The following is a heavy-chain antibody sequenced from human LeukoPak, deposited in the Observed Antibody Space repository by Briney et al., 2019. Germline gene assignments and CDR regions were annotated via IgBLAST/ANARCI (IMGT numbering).Heavy chain of an antibody. CDR2: IYYSGST. CDR3: ARSPPIMITFGGVIVQGPFDY. J-gene: IGHJ4*02. V-gene: IGHV4-59*08. CDR1: GGSISSYY. D-gene: IGHD3-16*02. Sequence: SETLSLTCTVSGGSISSYYWGWIRQPPGKGLEWIGYIYYSGSTNYNPSLKSRVTISVDTSKNQFSLKLSSVTAADTAVYYCARSPPIMITFGGVIVQGPFDYWGQGTLVTVSS.